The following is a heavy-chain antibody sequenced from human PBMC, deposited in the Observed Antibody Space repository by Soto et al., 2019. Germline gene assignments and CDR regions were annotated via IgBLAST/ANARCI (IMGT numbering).Heavy chain of an antibody. J-gene: IGHJ4*02. CDR2: ISYDGSNQ. D-gene: IGHD2-15*01. V-gene: IGHV3-30*18. CDR1: GFTFSIYG. CDR3: AKSDREYCSGGRCYGKYFDY. Sequence: GGSLRLSCAASGFTFSIYGMHWVRQAPGKGLEWVAVISYDGSNQYSADSVKGRFTISRDNSKNTLYLQMDSLRAEDTAVYYCAKSDREYCSGGRCYGKYFDYWGQGTLVTVSS.